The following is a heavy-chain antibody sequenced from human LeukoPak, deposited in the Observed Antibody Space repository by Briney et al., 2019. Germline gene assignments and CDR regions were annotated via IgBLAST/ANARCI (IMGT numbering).Heavy chain of an antibody. CDR1: GFTFSSYS. CDR3: ARDPARYYDGSDYPQFDF. J-gene: IGHJ4*02. D-gene: IGHD3-22*01. CDR2: ISSSSSYI. Sequence: GGSLRLSCAASGFTFSSYSMNWVRQAPGKGLEWVSSISSSSSYIYYADSVKGRFIISRDNAKNSLYLQMNSLRAEDTALYYCARDPARYYDGSDYPQFDFWGQGTLVTVSS. V-gene: IGHV3-21*01.